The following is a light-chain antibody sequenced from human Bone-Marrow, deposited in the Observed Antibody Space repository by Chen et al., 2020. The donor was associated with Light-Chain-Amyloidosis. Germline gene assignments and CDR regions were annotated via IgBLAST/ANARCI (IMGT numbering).Light chain of an antibody. CDR3: QVWDRSSDRPV. J-gene: IGLJ3*02. CDR1: SRDVGSYNL. CDR2: DVT. Sequence: QSALTQPASVSGSPGQSINISCTGTSRDVGSYNLVTWYQQHPGKAPKLMIFDVTKRPSGVSNRFSGSNSGNTATLTISRVEAGDEADYYCQVWDRSSDRPVFGGGTKLTVL. V-gene: IGLV2-14*02.